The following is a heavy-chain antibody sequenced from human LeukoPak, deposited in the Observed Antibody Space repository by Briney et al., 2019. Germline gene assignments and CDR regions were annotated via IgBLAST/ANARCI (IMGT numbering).Heavy chain of an antibody. J-gene: IGHJ3*01. D-gene: IGHD3-9*01. Sequence: PSETLSLTCTVSSGSISSSSYYWAWIRQPPGKGLEWIGSLHFSGSTYYNLSLKSRVTMSVDTSENQFSLKLSSVAAADTAVYYCARGSGLRYFDWLFWGQGTMVTVSS. CDR2: LHFSGST. CDR1: SGSISSSSYY. CDR3: ARGSGLRYFDWLF. V-gene: IGHV4-39*07.